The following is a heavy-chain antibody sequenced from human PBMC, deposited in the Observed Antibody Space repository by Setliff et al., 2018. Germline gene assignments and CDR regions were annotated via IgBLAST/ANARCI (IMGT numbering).Heavy chain of an antibody. D-gene: IGHD6-19*01. CDR3: ARDLSSRVAVAGTVDY. V-gene: IGHV1-46*01. CDR2: INPSGGST. Sequence: GASVKVSCKASGYTFTSYYMHWVRQAPGQGLEWMGIINPSGGSTSYAQKLQGRVTMTTDTSTSTAYMELRSLRSDDTAVYYCARDLSSRVAVAGTVDYWGQGTLVTVSS. J-gene: IGHJ4*02. CDR1: GYTFTSYY.